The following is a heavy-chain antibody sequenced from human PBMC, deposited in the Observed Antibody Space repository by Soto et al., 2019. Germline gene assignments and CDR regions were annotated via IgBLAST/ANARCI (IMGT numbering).Heavy chain of an antibody. D-gene: IGHD2-15*01. V-gene: IGHV4-59*01. CDR1: CGYFSIYY. J-gene: IGHJ6*02. CDR3: ARDRVSYSGNYPYYYGMDV. CDR2: MYSGST. Sequence: LSLNCTVSCGYFSIYYWSWIRQAPGKGLEWIGYMYSGSTHYNPSLKSRVTFSLDTSKNQFSLKLSSVTAADTAVYYCARDRVSYSGNYPYYYGMDVWGQGTTVTVSS.